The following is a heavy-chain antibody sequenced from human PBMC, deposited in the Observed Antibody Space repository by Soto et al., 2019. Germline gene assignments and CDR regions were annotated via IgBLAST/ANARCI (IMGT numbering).Heavy chain of an antibody. CDR3: ARDMPYDSSGYYFYYYYGMDV. D-gene: IGHD3-22*01. J-gene: IGHJ6*02. CDR1: GYTFTSYG. V-gene: IGHV1-18*04. CDR2: ISAYNGNT. Sequence: ASVKVSCKASGYTFTSYGISWVRQAPGQGLERMGWISAYNGNTNYAQKLQGRVTMTTDTSTSTAYMELRSLRSDDTAVYYCARDMPYDSSGYYFYYYYGMDVWGQGTTVTVSS.